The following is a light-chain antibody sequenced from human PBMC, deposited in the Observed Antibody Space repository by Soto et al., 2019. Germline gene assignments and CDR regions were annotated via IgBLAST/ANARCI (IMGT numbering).Light chain of an antibody. J-gene: IGKJ4*01. CDR3: QQTYSIPLT. V-gene: IGKV1-39*01. Sequence: DIQMTQSPYSLSASVGDRVAITCRASQSISTYFNWYQQKPGKAPKLLIYAASSLQSRVPSRFSGSGSGTDFTLTISSLQPEDFATYYCQQTYSIPLTFGGGTKVEIK. CDR1: QSISTY. CDR2: AAS.